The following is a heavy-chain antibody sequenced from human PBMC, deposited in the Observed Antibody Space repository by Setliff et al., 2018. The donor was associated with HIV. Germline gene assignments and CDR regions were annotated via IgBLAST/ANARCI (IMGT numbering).Heavy chain of an antibody. D-gene: IGHD3-3*01. CDR2: IRKKAYGGTT. Sequence: GGSLRLSCTTSGFTLGDYAMNWVRQAPGKGLEWVGFIRKKAYGGTTEYAASVKGRFTISRDDSKSIVYLQMDSLKTEDTAVFYCLLWTGYYTYWFFDLWGRGALVTVSS. J-gene: IGHJ2*01. CDR3: LLWTGYYTYWFFDL. V-gene: IGHV3-49*04. CDR1: GFTLGDYA.